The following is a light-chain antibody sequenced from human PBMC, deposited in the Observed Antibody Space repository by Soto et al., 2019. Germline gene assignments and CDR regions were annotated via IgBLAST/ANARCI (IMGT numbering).Light chain of an antibody. CDR1: QSVSSY. J-gene: IGKJ4*01. CDR2: DAS. Sequence: EIVLTQSPATLSLSPGERATLSCRASQSVSSYLAWYQQKPGQAPRLLIYDASNRATGITARFSGSGSGTDFTLTISSLEPDDFAVYYCQQRSDWPSTFGGGTKVQSK. CDR3: QQRSDWPST. V-gene: IGKV3-11*01.